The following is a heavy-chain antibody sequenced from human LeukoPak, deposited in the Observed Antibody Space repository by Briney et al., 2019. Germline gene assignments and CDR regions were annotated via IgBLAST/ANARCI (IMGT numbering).Heavy chain of an antibody. CDR1: GFTYSSYA. Sequence: GGSLRLSCAASGFTYSSYAMTSVRQSPGKGLEWVSTLSGSGNSRYYADSVQGRFTISRDNFKNTLYLQMNSLRVEDTAVYYCARDVNGGYWGQGTLVTVSS. J-gene: IGHJ4*02. CDR2: LSGSGNSR. D-gene: IGHD2-8*01. CDR3: ARDVNGGY. V-gene: IGHV3-23*01.